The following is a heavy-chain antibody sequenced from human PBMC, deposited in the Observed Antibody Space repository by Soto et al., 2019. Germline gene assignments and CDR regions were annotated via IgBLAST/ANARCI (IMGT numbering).Heavy chain of an antibody. CDR1: GITFSNYA. CDR3: AKDPDRYDYVWGTYRYIDH. V-gene: IGHV3-23*01. CDR2: ISTSGGRP. D-gene: IGHD3-16*02. J-gene: IGHJ4*02. Sequence: HPGGSLRLSCTASGITFSNYAMTWVRQAPRKGLGWVSSISTSGGRPYYADSVKGRFTISRDNSKNTLYLQMNSLRVEDTAVYYCAKDPDRYDYVWGTYRYIDHWGQGTLVTVSS.